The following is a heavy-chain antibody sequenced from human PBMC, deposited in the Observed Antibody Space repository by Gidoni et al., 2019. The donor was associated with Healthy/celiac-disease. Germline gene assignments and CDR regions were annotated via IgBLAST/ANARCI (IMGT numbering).Heavy chain of an antibody. CDR2: IKTKADGGTT. CDR1: GFTFSNAG. V-gene: IGHV3-15*01. J-gene: IGHJ4*02. CDR3: ISRY. Sequence: EVQLVESGGGLVKPGGSLRLSCAASGFTFSNAGMSWFRQAPGKGLGWVGRIKTKADGGTTDYAAPVKGRFTISRDDSKNTLYLQMNSLKTEDTAVYYCISRYWGQGTLVTVSS.